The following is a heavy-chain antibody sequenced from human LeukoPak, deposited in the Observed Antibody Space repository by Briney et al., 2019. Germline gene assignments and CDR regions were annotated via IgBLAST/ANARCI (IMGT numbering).Heavy chain of an antibody. D-gene: IGHD2-15*01. Sequence: GGSLRLSCAASGFTFSSYSMNWVRQAPGKGLEWVSSISSSNNYIYYADSVKGRFTISRDNAKNSLYLQMNSLRAEDTAVYYCARVPLYCSGGSCYRIDYWGQGTLVTVSS. J-gene: IGHJ4*02. CDR1: GFTFSSYS. V-gene: IGHV3-21*01. CDR3: ARVPLYCSGGSCYRIDY. CDR2: ISSSNNYI.